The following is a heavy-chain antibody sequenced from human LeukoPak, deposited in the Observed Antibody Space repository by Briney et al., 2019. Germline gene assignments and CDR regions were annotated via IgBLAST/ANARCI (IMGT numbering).Heavy chain of an antibody. CDR2: ISSSSSYK. Sequence: GGSLRLSCVASGFTFSSYSMNWVRQAPGKGLEWVSSISSSSSYKYYTDSVKGRFTISRDNSKNTLYLQMDSLRAEDTALYYCAKGSGINHYHWIDPWGQGTLVTVSS. J-gene: IGHJ5*02. D-gene: IGHD1-14*01. CDR1: GFTFSSYS. V-gene: IGHV3-21*04. CDR3: AKGSGINHYHWIDP.